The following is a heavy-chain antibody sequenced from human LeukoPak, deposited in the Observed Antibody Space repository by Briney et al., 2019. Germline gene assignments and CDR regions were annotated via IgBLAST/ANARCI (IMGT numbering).Heavy chain of an antibody. Sequence: GGSLRLSCAASGFTFSSYAMSWVRQAPGKGLEWVSSISSSSSYIYYADSVKDRFTISRDNAKNSLYLQMNSLRAEDTAVYYCARDGREDNRIDYWGQGTLVTVSS. D-gene: IGHD1-14*01. CDR2: ISSSSSYI. J-gene: IGHJ4*02. CDR3: ARDGREDNRIDY. V-gene: IGHV3-21*01. CDR1: GFTFSSYA.